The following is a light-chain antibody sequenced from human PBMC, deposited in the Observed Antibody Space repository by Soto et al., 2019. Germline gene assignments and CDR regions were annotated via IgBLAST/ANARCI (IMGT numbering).Light chain of an antibody. Sequence: EIVLTQSPGTLSLSPGDRATLSCRASQSVSRSYLGWYQQKPGQAPRLLIYGASSRATGIPDRFSGSGSGTDFTLTISSLQSEDFAVYYCQQYNDWPRRLTFGGGTKVDIK. CDR2: GAS. J-gene: IGKJ4*01. CDR1: QSVSRSY. CDR3: QQYNDWPRRLT. V-gene: IGKV3-20*01.